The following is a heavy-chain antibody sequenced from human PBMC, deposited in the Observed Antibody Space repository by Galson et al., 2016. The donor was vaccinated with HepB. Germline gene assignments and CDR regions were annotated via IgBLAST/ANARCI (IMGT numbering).Heavy chain of an antibody. J-gene: IGHJ4*02. CDR3: SRGVSFPGRGSVWFGELDY. CDR2: IRITSGYK. D-gene: IGHD3-10*01. CDR1: GFTFSTYS. Sequence: SLTLSCAASGFTFSTYSMNWVRHAPAKGLEWVSFIRITSGYKYYADPLQARFTISRDNSKNTLYLQMNSLGVEDTAVYYWSRGVSFPGRGSVWFGELDYGGQGPLVT. V-gene: IGHV3-21*01.